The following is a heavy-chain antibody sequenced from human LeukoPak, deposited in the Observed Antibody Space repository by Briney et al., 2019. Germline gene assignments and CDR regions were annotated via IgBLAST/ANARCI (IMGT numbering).Heavy chain of an antibody. Sequence: ASVKVSCKASGGTFSSYAISWVRQAPGQGLEWMGGIIPIFGTANYAQKFQGRVTITTDESTSTAYMELRSLRSEDTAVYYCARDQDYYDSSGYYGGFDYWGQGTLVTVSS. CDR3: ARDQDYYDSSGYYGGFDY. V-gene: IGHV1-69*05. J-gene: IGHJ4*02. D-gene: IGHD3-22*01. CDR2: IIPIFGTA. CDR1: GGTFSSYA.